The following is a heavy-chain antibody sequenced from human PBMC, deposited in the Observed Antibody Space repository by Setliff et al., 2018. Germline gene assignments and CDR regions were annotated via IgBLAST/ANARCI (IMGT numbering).Heavy chain of an antibody. D-gene: IGHD3-3*01. J-gene: IGHJ4*02. Sequence: SETLSLTCSLSGVTIGGNNYYYWAWIRQPPGKGLDWIGEINHSGTTNYDPSLEGRISISVDTSKRQFSLKLSSVTAADMAVYYCRFWSGYYKNDYWAQGTLVTV. CDR1: GVTIGGNNYYY. CDR2: INHSGTT. CDR3: RFWSGYYKNDY. V-gene: IGHV4-34*08.